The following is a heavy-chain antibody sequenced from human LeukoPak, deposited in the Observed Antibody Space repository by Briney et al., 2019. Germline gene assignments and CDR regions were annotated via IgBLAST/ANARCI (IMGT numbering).Heavy chain of an antibody. V-gene: IGHV3-21*01. Sequence: GGSLRLSCAASGFTFSRYSMNWVRQAPGKGLEWVSFISSSSSYIYYAESVKGRFTISRENAKNSLYLQMNSLRAGDTAVYYCARDRGGGHMDVWGKGTTVTISS. J-gene: IGHJ6*03. CDR2: ISSSSSYI. CDR3: ARDRGGGHMDV. CDR1: GFTFSRYS. D-gene: IGHD2-15*01.